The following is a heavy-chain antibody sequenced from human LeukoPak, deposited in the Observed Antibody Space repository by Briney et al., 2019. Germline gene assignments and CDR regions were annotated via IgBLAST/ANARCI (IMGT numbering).Heavy chain of an antibody. CDR2: INHSGST. CDR1: GGSFSGYY. Sequence: SETLSLTCAVYGGSFSGYYWSWIRQPPGKGLEWIGEINHSGSTNYNPSLKSRVTISVDTSKNQFSLKLSSVTAADTAVYYCARGGPLVYCSGGSCYPLDYWGQGTLVTVSS. CDR3: ARGGPLVYCSGGSCYPLDY. D-gene: IGHD2-15*01. J-gene: IGHJ4*02. V-gene: IGHV4-34*01.